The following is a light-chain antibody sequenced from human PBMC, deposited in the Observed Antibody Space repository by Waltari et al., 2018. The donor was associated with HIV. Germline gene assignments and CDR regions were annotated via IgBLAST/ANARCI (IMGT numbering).Light chain of an antibody. V-gene: IGLV2-8*01. Sequence: QSALTQPPSASGSPGQSVTISCTATARDLGGYNCVSWYQHHPGKAPKLIIYVVTKRPSGVPDRFSGSKSGNTASLTVSGLQAEDEADYYCSLYAGTNKVFGGGTKLTVL. CDR3: SLYAGTNKV. CDR1: ARDLGGYNC. CDR2: VVT. J-gene: IGLJ3*02.